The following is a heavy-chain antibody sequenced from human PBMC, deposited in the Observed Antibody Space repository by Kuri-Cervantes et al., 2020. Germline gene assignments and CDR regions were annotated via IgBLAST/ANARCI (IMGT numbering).Heavy chain of an antibody. D-gene: IGHD3-3*01. V-gene: IGHV3-30*18. CDR3: AKGATIFGVVNYYGMDV. J-gene: IGHJ6*02. CDR2: ISYDGSNK. CDR1: GVTFSSYG. Sequence: GGSLRLSCAASGVTFSSYGMHWVRQAPGKGLEWVAVISYDGSNKYYADSVKGRFTISRDNSKNTLYLQMNSLRAEDTAVYYCAKGATIFGVVNYYGMDVWGQGTTVTVSS.